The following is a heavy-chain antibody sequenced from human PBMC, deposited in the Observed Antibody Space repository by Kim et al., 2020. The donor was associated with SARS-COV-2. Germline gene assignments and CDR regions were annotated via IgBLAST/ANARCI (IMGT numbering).Heavy chain of an antibody. CDR1: GFTFSSNA. J-gene: IGHJ3*02. CDR3: ATGCLGDSDI. Sequence: GGSLRLSCAASGFTFSSNAMNWVRQAPGKGLEWVSAISGSGGTTYSEDAVKGRITITRDTSKKMLYLLMNSLSAEDTALYYCATGCLGDSDIRGQGPMV. V-gene: IGHV3-23*01. CDR2: ISGSGGTT. D-gene: IGHD3-10*01.